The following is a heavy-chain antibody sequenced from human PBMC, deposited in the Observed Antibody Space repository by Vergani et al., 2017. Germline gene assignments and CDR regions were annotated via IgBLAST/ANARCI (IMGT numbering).Heavy chain of an antibody. J-gene: IGHJ4*02. CDR1: GYTFTSYD. D-gene: IGHD6-6*01. CDR3: ARAKRYSSSFHY. Sequence: QVQLVQSGAEVKKPGASVKVSCKASGYTFTSYDINWVRQATGQGLEWMGWMNPNSGNTGYAQKIQGRVTMTRNTAMSTAYMERSSLRSEDTAVYYCARAKRYSSSFHYWGQGTLVTVSS. V-gene: IGHV1-8*01. CDR2: MNPNSGNT.